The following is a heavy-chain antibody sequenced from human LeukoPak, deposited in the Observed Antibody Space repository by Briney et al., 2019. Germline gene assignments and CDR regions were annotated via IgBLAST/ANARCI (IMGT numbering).Heavy chain of an antibody. V-gene: IGHV4-34*01. CDR1: GGSFSGYY. CDR3: ARGNDSMDV. CDR2: INHSGST. D-gene: IGHD3-9*01. Sequence: PSETLSLTCAVYGGSFSGYYWSWIRQPPGKGLEWIGEINHSGSTNYNPSLKSRVTISVDTSENQFSLKLSSVTAADTAVYYCARGNDSMDVWGQGTTVTVSS. J-gene: IGHJ6*02.